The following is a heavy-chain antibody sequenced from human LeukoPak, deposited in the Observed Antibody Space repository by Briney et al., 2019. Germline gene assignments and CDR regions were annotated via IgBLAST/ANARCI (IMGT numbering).Heavy chain of an antibody. D-gene: IGHD6-13*01. CDR1: GFTFDDYG. Sequence: GGSLRLSCAASGFTFDDYGMSWVRQAPGKGLEWVSGINWNGGSTGYADSVKGRFTISRDNAKNSLYLQMNSLRAEDTALYYCAKDIAEAAXAGTLGMDVWGQGTTVTVSS. CDR2: INWNGGST. CDR3: AKDIAEAAXAGTLGMDV. J-gene: IGHJ6*02. V-gene: IGHV3-20*04.